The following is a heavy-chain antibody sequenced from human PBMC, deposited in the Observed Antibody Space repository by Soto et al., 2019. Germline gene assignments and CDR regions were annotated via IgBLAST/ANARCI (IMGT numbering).Heavy chain of an antibody. Sequence: QVQLVESGGGVVQPGRSLRLSCAASGFSFSNYVLHWVRQAPGKGLEWVAVMSSGGGNKFYTDSVKGRFTISRDNSKNTLYLQMNSLRTEDMAVYFCARGGEGPFFDNWGQGTLVSVSS. CDR1: GFSFSNYV. D-gene: IGHD3-16*01. J-gene: IGHJ4*02. CDR3: ARGGEGPFFDN. V-gene: IGHV3-30-3*01. CDR2: MSSGGGNK.